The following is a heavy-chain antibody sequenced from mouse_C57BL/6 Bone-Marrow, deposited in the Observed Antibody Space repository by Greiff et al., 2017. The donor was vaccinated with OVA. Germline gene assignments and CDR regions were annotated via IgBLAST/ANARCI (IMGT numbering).Heavy chain of an antibody. J-gene: IGHJ2*01. CDR2: IYWDDDK. D-gene: IGHD1-1*01. CDR1: GFSLSTSGMG. CDR3: ARSLLYYCGSLYYFDY. Sequence: QVTLKESGPGILQSSQTLSLTCSFSGFSLSTSGMGVSWIRQPSGKGLEWLAHIYWDDDKRYNPSLKSRLTISKDTSRNQVFLKITSMDTADTATYYCARSLLYYCGSLYYFDYWGQGTTLTVSS. V-gene: IGHV8-12*01.